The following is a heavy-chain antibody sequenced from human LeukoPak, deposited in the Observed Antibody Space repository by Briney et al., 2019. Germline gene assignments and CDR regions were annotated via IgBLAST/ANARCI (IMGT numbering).Heavy chain of an antibody. CDR3: ASSSVLLWFGDSPYFDY. V-gene: IGHV4-39*07. CDR2: IYHSGST. J-gene: IGHJ4*02. Sequence: SETLSLTCTVSGGSISSSPYYWGWIRQPPGKGLEWIGSIYHSGSTYYNPSLKSRVTISVDTSKNQFSLKLSSVTAADTAVYYCASSSVLLWFGDSPYFDYWGQGTLVTVSS. CDR1: GGSISSSPYY. D-gene: IGHD3-10*01.